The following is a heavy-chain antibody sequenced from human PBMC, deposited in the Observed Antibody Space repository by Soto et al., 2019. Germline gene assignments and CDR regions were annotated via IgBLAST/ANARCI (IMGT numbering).Heavy chain of an antibody. Sequence: GGSLRLSCAASGFTFSSYWMTWVRQAPGKGLEFLATIKPDGSDKYYVENVRGRFTISRDNAKNSLSLQMNSLRAEDTALYYCATDLNWSGTWGQGTMVTVSS. V-gene: IGHV3-7*01. CDR2: IKPDGSDK. CDR3: ATDLNWSGT. CDR1: GFTFSSYW. D-gene: IGHD3-3*01. J-gene: IGHJ3*01.